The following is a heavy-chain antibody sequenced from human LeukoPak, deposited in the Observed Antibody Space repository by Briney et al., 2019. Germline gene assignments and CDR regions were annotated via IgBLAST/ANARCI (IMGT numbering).Heavy chain of an antibody. CDR2: FDPEDGET. CDR1: GYTLTELS. Sequence: ASVKVSYKVSGYTLTELSMHWVRQAPGKGLEWMGGFDPEDGETIYAQKFQGRVTMTEDTSTDTAYMELSSLRSEDTAVYYCATGRITIFGGLRWFDPWGQGTLVTVSS. V-gene: IGHV1-24*01. CDR3: ATGRITIFGGLRWFDP. J-gene: IGHJ5*02. D-gene: IGHD3-3*01.